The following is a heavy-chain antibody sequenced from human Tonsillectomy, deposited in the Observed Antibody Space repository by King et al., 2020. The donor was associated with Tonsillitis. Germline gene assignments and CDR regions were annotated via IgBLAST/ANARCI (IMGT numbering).Heavy chain of an antibody. Sequence: QLQESGPGLVKPSETLSLTCTVSGGSIRSYYWSWLRQPPGKGLEWIGYIFYTGSTNYNPSLKSRVTISVDMSKNQLFLKLNSVTAADTAVYYCARGGRDFQHWGQGTLVTVSS. CDR1: GGSIRSYY. D-gene: IGHD1-26*01. J-gene: IGHJ1*01. CDR2: IFYTGST. V-gene: IGHV4-59*01. CDR3: ARGGRDFQH.